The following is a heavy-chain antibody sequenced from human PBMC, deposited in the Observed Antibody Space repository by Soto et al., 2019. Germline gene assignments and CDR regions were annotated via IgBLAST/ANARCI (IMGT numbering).Heavy chain of an antibody. CDR3: ARLLVVPAKGYYFDY. D-gene: IGHD2-2*01. CDR2: IYYSGST. V-gene: IGHV4-39*01. CDR1: GGSISSSSYY. J-gene: IGHJ4*02. Sequence: QLQLQESGPGLVKPSETLSLTCTVSGGSISSSSYYWGWIRQPPGKGLEWIGSIYYSGSTYYNPSLKSRVTISVDPSKNQFSLKLSSVTAADTAVYYCARLLVVPAKGYYFDYWGQGTLVTVSS.